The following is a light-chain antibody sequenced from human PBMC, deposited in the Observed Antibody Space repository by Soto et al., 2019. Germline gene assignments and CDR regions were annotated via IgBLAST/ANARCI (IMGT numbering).Light chain of an antibody. CDR1: QSVSSY. CDR3: QQYGSSHLFT. J-gene: IGKJ3*01. CDR2: DAS. V-gene: IGKV3-11*01. Sequence: EILLTQSPATLSLSPGERATLSCRASQSVSSYLAWYQQKPGQAPRLLIYDASNRATGIPARFSGSGSATDFTLTISRLETEDFAVYYCQQYGSSHLFTFGPGTKVDIK.